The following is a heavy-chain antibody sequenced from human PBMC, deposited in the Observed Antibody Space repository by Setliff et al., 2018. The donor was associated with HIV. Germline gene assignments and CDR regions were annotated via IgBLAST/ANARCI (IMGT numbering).Heavy chain of an antibody. Sequence: PSETLSLTCTVSGGSISSDNWWSWVRQPPGKGLEWIGSIYDSGSTSYNPSLSSRVTISVDTSKNQVSLRLSSVTAADTGVYYCARHRDPPGSRWIFYYYYMDLWGAGTTVTVSS. CDR3: ARHRDPPGSRWIFYYYYMDL. D-gene: IGHD6-13*01. V-gene: IGHV4-39*01. CDR2: IYDSGST. CDR1: GGSISSDNW. J-gene: IGHJ6*03.